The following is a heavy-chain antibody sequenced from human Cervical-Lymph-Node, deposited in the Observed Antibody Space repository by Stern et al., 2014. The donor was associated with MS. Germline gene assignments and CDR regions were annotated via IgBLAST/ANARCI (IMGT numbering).Heavy chain of an antibody. CDR2: ISYDGTNK. V-gene: IGHV3-30-3*01. CDR1: GFTFNSYA. J-gene: IGHJ5*02. CDR3: ARDHVSGLIWFGELFDL. D-gene: IGHD3-10*01. Sequence: VQLVESGGGVVQPGRSLRLSCAASGFTFNSYAMHWVRQTPGKGLEWVASISYDGTNKYYADSAKGRFTISRDGSKDTLYLQMIRLRPEDTAVYYCARDHVSGLIWFGELFDLWGQGTLVTVSS.